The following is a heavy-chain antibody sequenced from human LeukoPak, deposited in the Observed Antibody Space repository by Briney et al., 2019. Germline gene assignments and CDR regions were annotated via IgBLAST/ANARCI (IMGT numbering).Heavy chain of an antibody. J-gene: IGHJ4*02. CDR1: GFIFSDFA. CDR3: ARPSSGFHF. Sequence: GGSLRLSCAASGFIFSDFAMHWVRQASGKGLEWVGRIRTKVDSYATTYAASVKGRFTVSRDDPKNTAYLEMNSLKSEDTAVYYCARPSSGFHFWGQGTLVTVSS. D-gene: IGHD3-22*01. CDR2: IRTKVDSYAT. V-gene: IGHV3-73*01.